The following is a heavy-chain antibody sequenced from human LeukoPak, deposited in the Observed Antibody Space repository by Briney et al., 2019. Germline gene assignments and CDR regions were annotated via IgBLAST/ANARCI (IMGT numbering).Heavy chain of an antibody. Sequence: SETLSLTCTVSGGSLRSYYWSWIRQPQGKGLEWIGYIYYSGGTNYNPSLKSRVTISVDTSKNQFSLKLSSVTAADTAVYYCARSRRLAAAGTLIDYWGQGTLVTVSS. D-gene: IGHD6-13*01. CDR2: IYYSGGT. V-gene: IGHV4-59*01. J-gene: IGHJ4*02. CDR3: ARSRRLAAAGTLIDY. CDR1: GGSLRSYY.